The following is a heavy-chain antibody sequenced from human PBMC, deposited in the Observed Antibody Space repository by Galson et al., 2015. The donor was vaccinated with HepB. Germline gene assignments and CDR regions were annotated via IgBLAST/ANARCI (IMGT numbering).Heavy chain of an antibody. CDR3: ARDFLWNFDF. CDR2: ISPDGRTT. CDR1: GFAFSRYD. D-gene: IGHD1-1*01. Sequence: SLRLSCATSGFAFSRYDMHWVRQSPVKGLEWLAIISPDGRTTYYADAVRGRFTISRDNSKNTLFLQADYLGPQDTAAYYCARDFLWNFDFWGRGALVTVSS. J-gene: IGHJ4*02. V-gene: IGHV3-30-3*01.